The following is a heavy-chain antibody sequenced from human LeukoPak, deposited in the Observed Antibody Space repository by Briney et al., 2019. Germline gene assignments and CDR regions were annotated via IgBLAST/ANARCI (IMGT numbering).Heavy chain of an antibody. CDR3: ARGSSTAVVILDPYYFDS. Sequence: EASVKVSCKASGYTFTGYYMHWLRQAPGQGLEWMAIISPSSGSTSFAQKFQGRLSMTRDTSTSTVYMELRSLRSEDTAVYYCARGSSTAVVILDPYYFDSWGQGTLVTVSS. V-gene: IGHV1-46*01. CDR2: ISPSSGST. D-gene: IGHD3-22*01. CDR1: GYTFTGYY. J-gene: IGHJ4*02.